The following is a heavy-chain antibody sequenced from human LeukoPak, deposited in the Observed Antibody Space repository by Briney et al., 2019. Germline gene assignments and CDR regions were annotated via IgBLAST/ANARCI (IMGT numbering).Heavy chain of an antibody. CDR2: INPNSGGT. J-gene: IGHJ4*02. CDR1: GYTFTCYY. CDR3: AGRYCSSTSCYSAPFDY. V-gene: IGHV1-2*02. Sequence: GPSVKVSCKASGYTFTCYYIHLVRHAPGQGLEWMGWINPNSGGTNYAQKFQGRVTMTRDTSISTAYMELSRLRSDDTAVYYCAGRYCSSTSCYSAPFDYWGQGTLVTVSS. D-gene: IGHD2-2*01.